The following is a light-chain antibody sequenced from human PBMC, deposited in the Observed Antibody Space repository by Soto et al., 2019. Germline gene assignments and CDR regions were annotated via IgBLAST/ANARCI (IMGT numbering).Light chain of an antibody. CDR2: ANN. J-gene: IGLJ2*01. Sequence: QSVLTQPPSVSGAPGQRVTISCTGSGSSIGAGYDVHWYQQLPGTAPKLLIYANNNRPSGVPDRFSGSKSGTSASLAITGLQAEDEADYYCSSYTSKSSLIFGGGTKLTVL. CDR3: SSYTSKSSLI. V-gene: IGLV1-40*01. CDR1: GSSIGAGYD.